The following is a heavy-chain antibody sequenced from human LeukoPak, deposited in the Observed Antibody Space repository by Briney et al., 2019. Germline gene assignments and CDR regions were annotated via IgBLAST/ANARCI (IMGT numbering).Heavy chain of an antibody. CDR3: ARKSEWSPHGYFDL. Sequence: SSETLSLTCTVSGGSISSSSYYWGWIRQPPGKGLEWIGSIYYSGSTYYNPSLKSRVTISVDTSKNQFSLKLSSVTAADTAVYYCARKSEWSPHGYFDLWGRGTLATVSS. V-gene: IGHV4-39*07. CDR2: IYYSGST. D-gene: IGHD3-3*01. J-gene: IGHJ2*01. CDR1: GGSISSSSYY.